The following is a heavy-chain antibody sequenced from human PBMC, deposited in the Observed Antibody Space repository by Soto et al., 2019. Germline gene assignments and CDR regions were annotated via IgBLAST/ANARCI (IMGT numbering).Heavy chain of an antibody. Sequence: QVQLQESGPGLVKPSETLSLTCTVSGGSISSYYWSWIRQPPGKGLEWIGYIYYSGSTNYNPSLKSRVTISVDTSKNQFPLKLSSVTAADTAVYYCARVPPPYYDFWSGYYSGRYYYYMDVWGKGTTVTVSS. CDR1: GGSISSYY. D-gene: IGHD3-3*01. CDR3: ARVPPPYYDFWSGYYSGRYYYYMDV. V-gene: IGHV4-59*01. CDR2: IYYSGST. J-gene: IGHJ6*03.